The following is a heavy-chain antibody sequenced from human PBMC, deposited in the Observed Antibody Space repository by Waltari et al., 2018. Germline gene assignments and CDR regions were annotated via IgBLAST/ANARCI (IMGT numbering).Heavy chain of an antibody. Sequence: EVQLLESGVGLVQPGGSLRLSCSASGFTFSSYAMSWVRQAPGKGLEWVSAISGSGDATYYADSVKGRFTMSRDNSNNRLYLQMNSLRAEDTAIYYCAKDKAAIVYWFDPWGQGTLVTVSS. CDR2: ISGSGDAT. CDR1: GFTFSSYA. V-gene: IGHV3-23*01. D-gene: IGHD2-2*01. CDR3: AKDKAAIVYWFDP. J-gene: IGHJ5*02.